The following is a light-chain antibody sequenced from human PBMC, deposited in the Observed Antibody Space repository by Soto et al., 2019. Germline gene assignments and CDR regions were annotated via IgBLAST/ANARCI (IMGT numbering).Light chain of an antibody. CDR1: QSVSSNY. J-gene: IGKJ1*01. V-gene: IGKV3-20*01. CDR3: QQYGSSAWT. CDR2: GVH. Sequence: EIVLTQSPGALSLSPGERATLSCRASQSVSSNYLAWYQQRPGQAPRLLIYGVHSRATAIPDRFSGSGSGTDFTLTISRLDPEDSAVYYCQQYGSSAWTFGQGTKVEIK.